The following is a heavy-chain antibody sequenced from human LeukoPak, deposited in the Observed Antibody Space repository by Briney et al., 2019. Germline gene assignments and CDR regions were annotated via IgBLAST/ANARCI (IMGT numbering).Heavy chain of an antibody. CDR2: INHSGST. CDR1: GWSFSGYY. J-gene: IGHJ4*02. D-gene: IGHD2-15*01. CDR3: ARLGYCSGGSCYPIDY. Sequence: SETLSLTCAVYGWSFSGYYWIWIRQPPGKGLEWRGKINHSGSTNDNTSLKSRVTISVDTSKNQFSLKLSSVTAADTAVYYCARLGYCSGGSCYPIDYWGQGTLVTVSS. V-gene: IGHV4-34*01.